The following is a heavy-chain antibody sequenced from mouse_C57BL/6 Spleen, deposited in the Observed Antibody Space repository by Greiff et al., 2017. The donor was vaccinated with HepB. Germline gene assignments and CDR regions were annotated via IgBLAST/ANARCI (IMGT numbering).Heavy chain of an antibody. J-gene: IGHJ1*03. CDR2: ISSGGSYT. CDR1: GFTFSSYG. CDR3: ARPSIYYDYDGRAYFDV. D-gene: IGHD2-4*01. V-gene: IGHV5-6*02. Sequence: DVKLVESGGDLVKPGGSLKLSCAASGFTFSSYGMSWVRQTPDKRLEWVATISSGGSYTYYPDSVKGRFTISRDNAKNTLYLQMSSLKSEDTAMYYCARPSIYYDYDGRAYFDVWGTGTTVTVSS.